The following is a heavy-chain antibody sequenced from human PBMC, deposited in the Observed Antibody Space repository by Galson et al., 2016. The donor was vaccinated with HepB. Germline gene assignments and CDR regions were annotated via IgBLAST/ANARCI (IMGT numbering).Heavy chain of an antibody. CDR3: ARGYGVNSLDF. D-gene: IGHD4-23*01. J-gene: IGHJ4*02. V-gene: IGHV3-48*01. CDR2: ISGSASAI. Sequence: SLRLSCAASGFTFNSYNMHWVRQAPGKGLEWVSYISGSASAIYYADSVKGRFTVSRDNAKNSLYLQMNSLRAEDTAVYYCARGYGVNSLDFWGQGTLVTVSS. CDR1: GFTFNSYN.